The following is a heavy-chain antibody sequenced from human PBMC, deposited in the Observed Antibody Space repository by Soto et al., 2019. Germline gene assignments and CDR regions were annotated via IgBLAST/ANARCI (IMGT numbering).Heavy chain of an antibody. Sequence: APVKVSCKASGYTFTSYGISWVRQAPGQRLEWMGWINAGNGNTKYSQKFQGRVTITRDTSASTAYMELNSLRAEDTAVYYCARDGYSYPSGYGMDVWGQGTTVTVSS. CDR3: ARDGYSYPSGYGMDV. CDR2: INAGNGNT. CDR1: GYTFTSYG. D-gene: IGHD5-18*01. V-gene: IGHV1-3*01. J-gene: IGHJ6*02.